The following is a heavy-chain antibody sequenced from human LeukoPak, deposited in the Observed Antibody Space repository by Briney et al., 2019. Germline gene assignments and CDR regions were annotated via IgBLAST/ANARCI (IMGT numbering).Heavy chain of an antibody. CDR1: GFTFSSYA. V-gene: IGHV3-30-3*01. CDR3: ARALSPIVVVPAPVDY. CDR2: ISYDGSNK. Sequence: PGGSLRLSCAASGFTFSSYAMNWVRQAPGKGLEWVAVISYDGSNKYYADSVKGRFTISRDNSKNTLYLQMNSLRAEDTAVYYCARALSPIVVVPAPVDYWGQGTLVTVSS. D-gene: IGHD2-2*01. J-gene: IGHJ4*02.